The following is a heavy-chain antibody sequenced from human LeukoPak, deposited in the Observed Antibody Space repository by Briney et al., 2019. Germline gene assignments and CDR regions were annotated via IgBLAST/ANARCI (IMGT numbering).Heavy chain of an antibody. Sequence: RGSLRLSCAASGFTFSSYAMHWVRQAPGKGLEYVSAISSNGGSTYYADSVKGRFTISRDNSKNTLYLQMNSLRAEDTAVYYCAQSPYGSGSYYLQGDAFDIWGQGTMVTVSS. V-gene: IGHV3-64*04. CDR3: AQSPYGSGSYYLQGDAFDI. CDR1: GFTFSSYA. J-gene: IGHJ3*02. D-gene: IGHD3-10*01. CDR2: ISSNGGST.